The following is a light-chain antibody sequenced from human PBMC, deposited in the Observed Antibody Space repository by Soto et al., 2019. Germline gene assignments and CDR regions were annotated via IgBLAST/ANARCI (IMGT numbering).Light chain of an antibody. CDR3: SSYTSSNSYV. CDR2: DVS. Sequence: QSALTQPASVSGSPGQSIAISCTGTSSEVGAYNSVSWYQQYPGKAPKLMIHDVSNRPSGVSDRFSGSKSGNTASLTISGLQAEDEADYYCSSYTSSNSYVFGSGTKVTVL. CDR1: SSEVGAYNS. V-gene: IGLV2-14*01. J-gene: IGLJ1*01.